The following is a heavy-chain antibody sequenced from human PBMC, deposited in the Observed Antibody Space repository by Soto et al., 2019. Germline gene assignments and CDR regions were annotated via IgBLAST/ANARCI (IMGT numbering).Heavy chain of an antibody. D-gene: IGHD2-15*01. V-gene: IGHV1-69*12. Sequence: QVQLVQSGAEVKKPGSSVKVSCKASGGTFSSYAISWVRQAPGQGLEWMGGIIPIFGTANYAQKFQGRVTITADESTSTAYTELSSLRSEDTAVYYCARSVIVVVVAADLYYYGMDVWGQGTTVTVSS. J-gene: IGHJ6*02. CDR1: GGTFSSYA. CDR3: ARSVIVVVVAADLYYYGMDV. CDR2: IIPIFGTA.